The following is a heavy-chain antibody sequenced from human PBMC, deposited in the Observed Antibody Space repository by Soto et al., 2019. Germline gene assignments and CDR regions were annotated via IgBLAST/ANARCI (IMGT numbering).Heavy chain of an antibody. D-gene: IGHD5-18*01. CDR2: IYYSGST. CDR1: GGSISSYY. V-gene: IGHV4-59*12. CDR3: ARDIAGYSYGFGMAYYYGMDA. J-gene: IGHJ6*02. Sequence: SETLSLTCTVSGGSISSYYWSWIRQPPGKGLEWIGYIYYSGSTNYNPSLKSRVTISVDTSKNQFSLKLSSVTAADTAVYYCARDIAGYSYGFGMAYYYGMDAWGQGTTVTVSS.